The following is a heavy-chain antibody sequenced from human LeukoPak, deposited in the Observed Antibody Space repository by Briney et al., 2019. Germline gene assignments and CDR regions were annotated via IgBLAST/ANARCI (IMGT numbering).Heavy chain of an antibody. CDR2: ISAYNGNT. V-gene: IGHV1-18*01. D-gene: IGHD3-22*01. Sequence: ASVKVSCKASGYSFTSYGITWVRQAPGQGLAWMGWISAYNGNTNYAQLLQGRVTMTTDTSTSKAYMELRSLRSDDTAVYYCARDCDRSGYYCYWGQGTLVTVSS. J-gene: IGHJ4*02. CDR1: GYSFTSYG. CDR3: ARDCDRSGYYCY.